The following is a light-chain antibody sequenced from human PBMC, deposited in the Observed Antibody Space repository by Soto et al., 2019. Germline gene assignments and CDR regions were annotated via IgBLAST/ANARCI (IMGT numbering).Light chain of an antibody. J-gene: IGKJ1*01. CDR2: GAS. CDR3: QQYNNWPPWT. V-gene: IGKV3-15*01. Sequence: EIVMTQSPATLSVSPGETATLSCRASQSVSSNLAWYQQRPGQAPRLLIYGASIRATDIPARFSGGGSGTEFTLTISSLQSEDFAVYYCQQYNNWPPWTFGQGTKVDI. CDR1: QSVSSN.